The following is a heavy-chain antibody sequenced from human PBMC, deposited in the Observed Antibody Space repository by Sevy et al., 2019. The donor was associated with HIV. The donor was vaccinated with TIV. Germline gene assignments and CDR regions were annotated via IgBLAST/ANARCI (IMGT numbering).Heavy chain of an antibody. D-gene: IGHD6-19*01. CDR1: GFTFSSYA. Sequence: GGSLRLSCAASGFTFSSYAMHWVRQAPGKGLEWVAIISYDGRNKYCADSVKGRCTNSRDNSKNTLYLQMNSLRAEDTAVYYCARDPTKPYSSGLDSWGQGTLVTVSS. V-gene: IGHV3-30*04. CDR3: ARDPTKPYSSGLDS. J-gene: IGHJ4*02. CDR2: ISYDGRNK.